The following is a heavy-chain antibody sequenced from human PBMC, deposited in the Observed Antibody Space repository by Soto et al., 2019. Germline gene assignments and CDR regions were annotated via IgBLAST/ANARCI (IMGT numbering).Heavy chain of an antibody. CDR3: ARDLGYNYAVYYGMDV. CDR1: GGTISSYG. J-gene: IGHJ6*02. CDR2: IIPIFGTT. D-gene: IGHD5-18*01. Sequence: QVQLVQSGAEVKKPGSSVQISCKASGGTISSYGLSWVRQAPGQGLEWMGGIIPIFGTTNYAQKFQGRVTITADESTSTAYMELSSLRSEDTAVYYCARDLGYNYAVYYGMDVWGQGTTVTVSS. V-gene: IGHV1-69*01.